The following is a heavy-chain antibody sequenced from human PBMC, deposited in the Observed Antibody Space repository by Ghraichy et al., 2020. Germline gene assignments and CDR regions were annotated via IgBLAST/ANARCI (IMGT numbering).Heavy chain of an antibody. Sequence: GGSLRLSCAASGFTFDDYAMHWVRQAPGKGLEWVSLISWDGGSTYYADSVKGRFTISRDNSKNSLYLQMNSLRAEDTALYYCAKDHHIAVAGVADYWGQGTLVTVSS. CDR1: GFTFDDYA. V-gene: IGHV3-43D*03. CDR3: AKDHHIAVAGVADY. J-gene: IGHJ4*02. CDR2: ISWDGGST. D-gene: IGHD6-19*01.